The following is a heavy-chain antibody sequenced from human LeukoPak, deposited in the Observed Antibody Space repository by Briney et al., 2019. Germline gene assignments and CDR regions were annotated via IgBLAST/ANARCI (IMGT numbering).Heavy chain of an antibody. CDR2: IYTRGST. J-gene: IGHJ4*02. V-gene: IGHV4-61*02. CDR1: GGSISSGRYY. Sequence: SQTLSLTCNVSGGSISSGRYYWSWIRQPAGKGLEWIGRIYTRGSTNYNPSLKSRVTMSVDTSKNQFSLKLSSVTAADTAVYYCARNIAAAGPFDYWGQGTLVTVSS. D-gene: IGHD6-13*01. CDR3: ARNIAAAGPFDY.